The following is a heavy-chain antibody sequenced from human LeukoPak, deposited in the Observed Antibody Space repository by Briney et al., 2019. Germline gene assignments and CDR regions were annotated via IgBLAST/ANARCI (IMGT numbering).Heavy chain of an antibody. Sequence: GGSLRLSCAASGFTFSSYSMNWVRQAPGKGLEWVSYISSSSSTIYYADSVKGRFTISRDNAKNSLYLQMNSLRAEDTAVYYCARATYSGSYWCAFDIWGQGTMVTVSS. CDR3: ARATYSGSYWCAFDI. D-gene: IGHD1-26*01. CDR1: GFTFSSYS. V-gene: IGHV3-48*04. CDR2: ISSSSSTI. J-gene: IGHJ3*02.